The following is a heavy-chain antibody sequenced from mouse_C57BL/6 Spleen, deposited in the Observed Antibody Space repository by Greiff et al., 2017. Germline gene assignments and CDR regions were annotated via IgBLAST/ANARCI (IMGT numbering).Heavy chain of an antibody. D-gene: IGHD1-1*01. CDR1: GYTFTSYW. CDR2: IDPSDSYT. J-gene: IGHJ2*01. V-gene: IGHV1-59*01. CDR3: AREAYYYGSSDYFDY. Sequence: QVQLQQPGAELVRPGTSVKLSCKASGYTFTSYWMHWVKQRPGQGLEWIGVIDPSDSYTNYTQKFKGKATLTVDTSSSTAYMQLSSLTSEDSAVYYCAREAYYYGSSDYFDYWGQGTTLTVSS.